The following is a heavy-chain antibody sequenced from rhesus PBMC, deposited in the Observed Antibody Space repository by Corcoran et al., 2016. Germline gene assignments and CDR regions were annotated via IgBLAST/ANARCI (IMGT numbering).Heavy chain of an antibody. CDR1: GYSISTDSG. CDR3: ARDRGAGSSIDY. J-gene: IGHJ4*01. D-gene: IGHD1-20*01. V-gene: IGHV4-127*01. CDR2: IGSNSVAV. Sequence: QVQLQESCPGLVKSSETLSLTCAVSGYSISTDSGWTWIRQPPGKGREWVGYIGSNSVAVDYSPSLKSRVTISNETSRNQSSLNLSFVTAAATAVYYCARDRGAGSSIDYWGQGVLVTVSS.